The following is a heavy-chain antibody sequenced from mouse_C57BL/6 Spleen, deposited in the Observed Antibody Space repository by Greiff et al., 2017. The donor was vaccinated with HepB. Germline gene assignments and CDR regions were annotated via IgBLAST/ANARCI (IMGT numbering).Heavy chain of an antibody. Sequence: QVQLQQPGAELVKPGASVKLSCKASGYTFTSYWMHWVKQRPGQGLEWIGMIHPNSGSTNYNEKLKSKATLTVDKSSITAYMQLSRLTSEDSAVYYCARPVGRGYARDYWGQGAAVTVSS. CDR1: GYTFTSYW. V-gene: IGHV1-64*01. CDR3: ARPVGRGYARDY. CDR2: IHPNSGST. D-gene: IGHD4-1*01. J-gene: IGHJ4*01.